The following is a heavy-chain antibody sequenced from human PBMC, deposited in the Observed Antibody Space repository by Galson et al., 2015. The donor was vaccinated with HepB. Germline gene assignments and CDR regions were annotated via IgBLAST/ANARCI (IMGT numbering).Heavy chain of an antibody. Sequence: SLRLSCAASGFTCSHYWMSWVRQAPGKGLEWVANIKQDGSEKYYVDSVKGRFTISRDNAKNSLYLQMNSLRAEDTAVYYCARVVGLDTDTWTDYWGQGTLVTVSS. D-gene: IGHD5-18*01. J-gene: IGHJ4*02. CDR1: GFTCSHYW. CDR2: IKQDGSEK. CDR3: ARVVGLDTDTWTDY. V-gene: IGHV3-7*01.